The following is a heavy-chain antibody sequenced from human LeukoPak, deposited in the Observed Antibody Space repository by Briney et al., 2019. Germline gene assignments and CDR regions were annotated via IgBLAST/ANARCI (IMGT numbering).Heavy chain of an antibody. V-gene: IGHV5-51*01. J-gene: IGHJ3*02. Sequence: GESLKISCKGSGYSFTSYWIGWVRQMPGKGLEWMGIIYPGDSDIRYSPSFQGQVTISADKSISTAYLQWSSLKASDTAMYYCAGGRDFWSGYFAFDIWGQGTMVTVSS. CDR3: AGGRDFWSGYFAFDI. D-gene: IGHD3-3*01. CDR1: GYSFTSYW. CDR2: IYPGDSDI.